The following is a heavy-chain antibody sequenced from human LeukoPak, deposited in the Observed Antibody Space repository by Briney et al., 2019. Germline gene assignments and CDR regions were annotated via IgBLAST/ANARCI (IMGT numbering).Heavy chain of an antibody. CDR1: GFTFSSYG. D-gene: IGHD3-9*01. J-gene: IGHJ6*03. CDR2: IRYDGSNK. Sequence: GGSLRLSCAASGFTFSSYGMHWVRQAPGKGLEWVAFIRYDGSNKYYADSVKGRFTISRDNSKNTLYLQMNSLRAEDTAVYYCAKESGYFDWLLYYMDVWGKGTTVTISS. V-gene: IGHV3-30*02. CDR3: AKESGYFDWLLYYMDV.